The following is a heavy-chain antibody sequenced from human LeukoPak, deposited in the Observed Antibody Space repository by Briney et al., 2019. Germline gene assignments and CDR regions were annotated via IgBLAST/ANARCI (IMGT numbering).Heavy chain of an antibody. CDR3: ARDSGEVPDY. Sequence: GASVKVSCKASGYTFTSYDINWVRQATGQGLEWMGWMNPNSGNTGYAQKFQGRVTITRNTSISTAYMELSSLRFDDTAVYYCARDSGEVPDYWGQGTLVTVSS. D-gene: IGHD3-10*01. J-gene: IGHJ4*02. V-gene: IGHV1-8*03. CDR1: GYTFTSYD. CDR2: MNPNSGNT.